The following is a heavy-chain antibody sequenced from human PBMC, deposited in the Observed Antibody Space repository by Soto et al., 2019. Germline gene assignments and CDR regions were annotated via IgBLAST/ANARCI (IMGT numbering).Heavy chain of an antibody. V-gene: IGHV4-59*01. J-gene: IGHJ3*02. CDR2: IYYSGST. CDR3: ARTGDYEAFDI. CDR1: GGSISSYY. Sequence: SETLSLTCTVSGGSISSYYWSWIRQPPGKGLEWIGYIYYSGSTNYNPSLKSRVTISVDTSKNQFSLKLSSVTAADTAVYYCARTGDYEAFDIWGQGTMVTVSS. D-gene: IGHD4-17*01.